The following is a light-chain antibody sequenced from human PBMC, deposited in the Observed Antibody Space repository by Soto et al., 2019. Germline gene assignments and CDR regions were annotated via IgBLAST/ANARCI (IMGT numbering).Light chain of an antibody. J-gene: IGLJ2*01. Sequence: QSVLTQPPSVSGAPGRRVTIPSTGRSYNIGAGYDVHWYQQLPGTAPKLLIYGNSNRPSGVPDRFSGSKSGTSASLAITGLQAEDEADYYCQSYDSSLSVVFGGGTKVTVL. CDR1: SYNIGAGYD. CDR3: QSYDSSLSVV. CDR2: GNS. V-gene: IGLV1-40*01.